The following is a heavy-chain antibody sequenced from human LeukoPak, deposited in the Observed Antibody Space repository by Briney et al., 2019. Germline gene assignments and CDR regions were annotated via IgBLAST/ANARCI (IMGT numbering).Heavy chain of an antibody. D-gene: IGHD3-3*01. CDR2: IYYSGST. Sequence: SETLSLTCAVYSGSLSGYYWGWIRQPPGKGLEWIGSIYYSGSTYYNPSLKSRVTISVGTSKNQFSLKLSSVTAADTAVYYCARRGYDFWSGYIDYWGQGTLVTVSS. V-gene: IGHV4-39*01. J-gene: IGHJ4*02. CDR1: SGSLSGYY. CDR3: ARRGYDFWSGYIDY.